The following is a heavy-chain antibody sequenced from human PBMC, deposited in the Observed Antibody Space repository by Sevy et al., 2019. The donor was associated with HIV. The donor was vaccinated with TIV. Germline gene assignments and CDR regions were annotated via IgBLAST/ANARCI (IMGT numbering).Heavy chain of an antibody. CDR3: ARGLYSSGWFFDY. Sequence: ASVKVSCKASGGTFSSYAISWVRQAPGQGLEWMGGIIPIFGTANYAQKFQGRVTITADKSTSTAYMELSSLGSEDTAVYYCARGLYSSGWFFDYWGQGTLVTVSS. CDR2: IIPIFGTA. D-gene: IGHD6-19*01. V-gene: IGHV1-69*06. J-gene: IGHJ4*02. CDR1: GGTFSSYA.